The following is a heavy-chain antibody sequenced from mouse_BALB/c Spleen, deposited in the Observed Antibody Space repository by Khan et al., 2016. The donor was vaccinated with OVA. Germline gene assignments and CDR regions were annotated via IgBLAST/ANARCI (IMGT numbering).Heavy chain of an antibody. J-gene: IGHJ1*01. CDR1: GFSLTSYG. CDR2: IWTGGST. Sequence: QVQLQQSGPGLVAPSQSLSITCTVSGFSLTSYGVHWVRQPPGKGLEWLGVIWTGGSTNYNSALMSRLGITKDNSKSQVFLKMNSLQTDDTAMYYCARYYGNYGWYVDVWGAGTTVTVSS. CDR3: ARYYGNYGWYVDV. D-gene: IGHD2-1*01. V-gene: IGHV2-9*02.